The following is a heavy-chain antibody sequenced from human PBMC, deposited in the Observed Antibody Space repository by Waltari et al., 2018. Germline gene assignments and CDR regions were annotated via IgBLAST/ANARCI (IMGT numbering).Heavy chain of an antibody. Sequence: QLQLQQWGAGLLKPSETLALTCAVSGGSFNAYYWTWIRQAQGKGREWIGEINHVGDTNYNPSLKSRVTILIDASKNQFSLKLSSMTAADTAIYYCASRIGGITPLTGWGQGTPVIVSS. D-gene: IGHD1-26*01. CDR1: GGSFNAYY. CDR3: ASRIGGITPLTG. V-gene: IGHV4-34*01. CDR2: INHVGDT. J-gene: IGHJ4*02.